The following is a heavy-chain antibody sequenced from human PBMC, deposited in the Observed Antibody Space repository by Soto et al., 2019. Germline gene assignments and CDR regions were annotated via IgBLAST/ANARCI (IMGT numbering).Heavy chain of an antibody. D-gene: IGHD1-1*01. CDR2: LYDADGT. CDR1: GFTVSGKRY. Sequence: GWSLRLSCAALGFTVSGKRYVAWVRQAPGKGLEWISALYDADGTFYADSVKGRFTTSSDSSKTTVYLQMNGLRPDDTAVYYCASWHEREHAYDVWGRGTTVTVS. V-gene: IGHV3-53*01. CDR3: ASWHEREHAYDV. J-gene: IGHJ3*01.